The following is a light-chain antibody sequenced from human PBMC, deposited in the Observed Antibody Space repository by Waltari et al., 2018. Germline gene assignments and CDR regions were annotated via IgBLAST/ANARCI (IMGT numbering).Light chain of an antibody. V-gene: IGKV4-1*01. J-gene: IGKJ4*01. Sequence: IVMTQSPDSLAVSLGERATINCWSSQSVFWNSNKNNYLAWYQHKPGQPPKLLFYWASTREYGVPDRFSGSGSGTDFTLTINNLQPEDVATYYCQKYNSAPLTFGGGTKVESK. CDR2: WAS. CDR1: QSVFWNSNKNNY. CDR3: QKYNSAPLT.